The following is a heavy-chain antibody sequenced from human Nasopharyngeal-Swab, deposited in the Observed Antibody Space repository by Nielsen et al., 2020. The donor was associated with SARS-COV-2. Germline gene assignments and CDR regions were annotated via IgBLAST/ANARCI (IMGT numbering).Heavy chain of an antibody. CDR1: GFSFSSDG. J-gene: IGHJ3*02. CDR3: ARERGEYGDYWCEAFDI. CDR2: IWYDGSNK. V-gene: IGHV3-33*01. D-gene: IGHD4-17*01. Sequence: GGSLRLSCAASGFSFSSDGMHWVRLAPGQGLEWVAVIWYDGSNKYYADSVKGQFTISRDNSKNTLYLQMNSLRAEDTAVYYCARERGEYGDYWCEAFDIWGQGTMVTVSS.